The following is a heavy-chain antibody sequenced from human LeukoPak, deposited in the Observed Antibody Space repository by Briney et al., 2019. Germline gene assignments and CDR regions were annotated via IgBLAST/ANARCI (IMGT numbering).Heavy chain of an antibody. D-gene: IGHD1-7*01. J-gene: IGHJ5*02. CDR3: ARVGELSWFDP. CDR1: GGSISSSSYY. Sequence: SETLSLTCTVSGGSISSSSYYWGWIRQPPGKGLEWIGSIYYSGSTYYNPSLKSRVTISVDTSKNQSSLKLSSVTAADTAVYYCARVGELSWFDPWGQGTLVTVSS. CDR2: IYYSGST. V-gene: IGHV4-39*07.